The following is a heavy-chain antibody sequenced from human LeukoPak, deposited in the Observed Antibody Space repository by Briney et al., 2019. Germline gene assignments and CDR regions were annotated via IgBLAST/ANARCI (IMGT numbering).Heavy chain of an antibody. CDR1: GFTFSSYE. Sequence: GGSLRLSCAASGFTFSSYEMNWVRQAPGKGLEWVSYISSSGSTIYYAGSVKGRFTISRDNAKNSLYLQMNSLRAEDTAVYYCARFLNGDYALDYWGQGTLVTVSS. CDR2: ISSSGSTI. D-gene: IGHD4-17*01. J-gene: IGHJ4*02. V-gene: IGHV3-48*03. CDR3: ARFLNGDYALDY.